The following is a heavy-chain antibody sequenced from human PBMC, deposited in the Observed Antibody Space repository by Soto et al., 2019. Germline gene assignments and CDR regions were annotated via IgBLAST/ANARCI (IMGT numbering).Heavy chain of an antibody. CDR2: ISGSGGST. CDR1: GFTFSSYA. CDR3: AKPSVPRPRKTVTFDF. Sequence: EVQLLESGGGLVQPGGSLRLSCAASGFTFSSYAMSWVCQAPGKGLEWVSAISGSGGSTYYADFVKGRFTISRDNSKNTLYLQMNSLRAEDTAVYYCAKPSVPRPRKTVTFDFWGQGTLVTVSS. J-gene: IGHJ5*01. V-gene: IGHV3-23*01. D-gene: IGHD4-17*01.